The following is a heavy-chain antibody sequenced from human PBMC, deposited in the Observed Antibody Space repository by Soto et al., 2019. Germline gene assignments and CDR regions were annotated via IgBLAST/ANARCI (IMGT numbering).Heavy chain of an antibody. V-gene: IGHV4-34*01. CDR2: INHSGST. D-gene: IGHD2-15*01. J-gene: IGHJ6*03. CDR3: ARTNCSTYPTCYYYMDV. Sequence: PSETLSLTCAVYGGSFSGYYWSWIRQPPGKGLEWIGEINHSGSTNYNPSLKSRVTISVDTSKNQFSLKLSSVTAADTAVYYCARTNCSTYPTCYYYMDVWGKGTTVTVSS. CDR1: GGSFSGYY.